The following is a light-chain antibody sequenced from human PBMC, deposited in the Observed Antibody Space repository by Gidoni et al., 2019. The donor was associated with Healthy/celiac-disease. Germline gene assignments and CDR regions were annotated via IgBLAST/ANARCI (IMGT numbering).Light chain of an antibody. CDR3: QQYNSYSWT. V-gene: IGKV1-5*01. Sequence: DIQMTQSPSTLSASVGARVTITCRASQGISSRLAWYQQKPGKAPNLLIHDASSLESGVPSRFSGSGSGTEFTLTISSLQPDDFATYYCQQYNSYSWTFGQGTKVEIK. CDR2: DAS. CDR1: QGISSR. J-gene: IGKJ1*01.